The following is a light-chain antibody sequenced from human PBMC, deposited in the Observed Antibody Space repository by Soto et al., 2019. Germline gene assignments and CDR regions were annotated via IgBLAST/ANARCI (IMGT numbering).Light chain of an antibody. Sequence: QSALTQPRSVSGSPGQSVTISCTGTSSDVGGYTYVSWYQQHPGKAPKLMIFDVSKRPSGVPNRFFGSKSGNTASLTISGLQAEDEADYYCCSYAGINFWVFGGGTKVTVL. J-gene: IGLJ3*02. CDR1: SSDVGGYTY. CDR2: DVS. CDR3: CSYAGINFWV. V-gene: IGLV2-11*01.